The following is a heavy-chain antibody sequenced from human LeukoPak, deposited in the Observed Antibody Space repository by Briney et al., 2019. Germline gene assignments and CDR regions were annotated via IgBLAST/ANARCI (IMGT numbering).Heavy chain of an antibody. CDR2: ISYDGSNK. J-gene: IGHJ4*02. CDR3: ARDGFPFIAVAGTGAPFDY. V-gene: IGHV3-30-3*01. D-gene: IGHD6-19*01. CDR1: GFTFSSYA. Sequence: PGRSLRLSCAASGFTFSSYAMHWVRQAPGKGLEWVAVISYDGSNKYYADSVKGRFTISRDNSKNTLYLQMNSLRAEDTAVYYCARDGFPFIAVAGTGAPFDYWGQGTLVTVSS.